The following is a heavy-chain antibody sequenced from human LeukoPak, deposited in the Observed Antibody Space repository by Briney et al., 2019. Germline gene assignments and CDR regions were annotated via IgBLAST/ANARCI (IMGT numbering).Heavy chain of an antibody. Sequence: GSLRLSCAASGFTFSSYSMNWVRQAPGKGLEWVSSISSSSSYIYYADSVKGRFTISRDNAKNSLYLQMNSLRAEDTAVYYCARDPATTISNDYWGQGTLVTVSS. CDR1: GFTFSSYS. J-gene: IGHJ4*02. CDR2: ISSSSSYI. V-gene: IGHV3-21*01. CDR3: ARDPATTISNDY. D-gene: IGHD3-9*01.